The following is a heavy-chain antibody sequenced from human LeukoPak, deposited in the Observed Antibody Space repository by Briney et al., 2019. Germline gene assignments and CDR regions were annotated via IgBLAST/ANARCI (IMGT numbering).Heavy chain of an antibody. CDR3: ARESDYDSSGYGSDAFDI. J-gene: IGHJ3*02. CDR1: GFTFGDYP. D-gene: IGHD3-22*01. Sequence: GGSLRLSCSTSGFTFGDYPMSWFRQAPGKGLEWVGYIRNKDYGETTEYAASVKGRSTISRDDSESIAYLQMNSLRAEDTTVYYCARESDYDSSGYGSDAFDIWGQGTMVTVSS. V-gene: IGHV3-49*03. CDR2: IRNKDYGETT.